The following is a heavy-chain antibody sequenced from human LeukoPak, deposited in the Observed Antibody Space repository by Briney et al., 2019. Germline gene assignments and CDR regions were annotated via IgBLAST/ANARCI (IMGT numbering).Heavy chain of an antibody. D-gene: IGHD2-8*01. CDR2: IYSGGST. V-gene: IGHV3-66*01. CDR1: GFTLSSYW. CDR3: VADGVLMVYDY. Sequence: HPGGSLRLSCAASGFTLSSYWMHWVRQAPGKGLVWVSVIYSGGSTYYADSVKGRFTISRDNSKNTLYLQMNSLRAEDTAVYYCVADGVLMVYDYWGQGTLVTVSS. J-gene: IGHJ4*02.